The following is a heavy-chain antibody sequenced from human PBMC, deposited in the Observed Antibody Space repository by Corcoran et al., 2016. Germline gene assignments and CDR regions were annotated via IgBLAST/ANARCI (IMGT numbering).Heavy chain of an antibody. CDR2: ISYDGGNK. CDR3: STGTPSFDY. J-gene: IGHJ4*02. Sequence: QVQLVESGGGVVQPGRSLRLSCAASGFTFSSYGMHWVRQAPGKGLEWVAVISYDGGNKYYADSVKGRFTISRDNSKNTLYLQMNSLRAEDTAVYYCSTGTPSFDYWGQGTLVTVSS. D-gene: IGHD4-17*01. CDR1: GFTFSSYG. V-gene: IGHV3-30*03.